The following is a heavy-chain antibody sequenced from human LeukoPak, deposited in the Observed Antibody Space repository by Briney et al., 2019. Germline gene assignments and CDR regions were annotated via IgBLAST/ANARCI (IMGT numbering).Heavy chain of an antibody. CDR2: INPNSGGT. CDR1: GYTFTSYG. D-gene: IGHD4-17*01. J-gene: IGHJ4*02. V-gene: IGHV1-2*02. CDR3: ARAFGDYGDYGGLDY. Sequence: ASVKVSCKASGYTFTSYGISWVRQAPGQGLEWMGWINPNSGGTNYAQKFQGRVTMTRDTSISTAYMELRRLRSDDTAVYYCARAFGDYGDYGGLDYWGQGTLVTVSS.